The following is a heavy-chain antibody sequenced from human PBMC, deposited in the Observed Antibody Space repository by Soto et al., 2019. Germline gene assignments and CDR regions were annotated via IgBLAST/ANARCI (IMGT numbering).Heavy chain of an antibody. D-gene: IGHD3-10*01. J-gene: IGHJ4*02. CDR3: ARGSDVMARGVTFFDY. CDR2: IYRSGTS. Sequence: QAQLQESGPGLVKPSQTLSLTCTVSGVSISSDEYFWSWIRQSPGKGLEMIGYIYRSGTSFSNPSLESRVAMSVDRSKSHFSLELSSVTAADTAVYYCARGSDVMARGVTFFDYWGQGMLVTVSS. CDR1: GVSISSDEYF. V-gene: IGHV4-30-4*01.